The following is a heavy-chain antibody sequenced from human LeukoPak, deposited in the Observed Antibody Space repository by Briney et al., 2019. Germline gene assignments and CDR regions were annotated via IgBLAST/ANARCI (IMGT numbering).Heavy chain of an antibody. V-gene: IGHV4-30-2*02. Sequence: SETLSLTCTVSGGSISSGGYYWSWIRQPPGKGLEWIGYIYHSGSTYYNPSLKSRVTISVDRSKNQFSLKLSSVTAADTAVYYCARARTIFGVATDAFDIWGQGTMVTVSS. D-gene: IGHD3-3*01. CDR2: IYHSGST. CDR3: ARARTIFGVATDAFDI. J-gene: IGHJ3*02. CDR1: GGSISSGGYY.